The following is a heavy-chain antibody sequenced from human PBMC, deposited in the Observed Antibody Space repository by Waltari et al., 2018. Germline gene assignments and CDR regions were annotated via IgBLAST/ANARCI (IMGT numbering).Heavy chain of an antibody. D-gene: IGHD1-1*01. CDR2: IKSKTDGGTT. CDR1: GFTFSNAW. Sequence: EVQLVESGGGLVKPGGSLRLSCAASGFTFSNAWMSWGRQAPGKGLEWVGRIKSKTDGGTTDYAAPVKGRFTISRDDSKNTLYLQMNSLKTEDTAVYYCTTPAGVRAVPYWGQGTLVTVSS. CDR3: TTPAGVRAVPY. V-gene: IGHV3-15*01. J-gene: IGHJ4*02.